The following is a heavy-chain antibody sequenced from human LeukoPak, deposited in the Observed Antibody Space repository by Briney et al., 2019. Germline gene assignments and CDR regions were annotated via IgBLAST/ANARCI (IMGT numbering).Heavy chain of an antibody. CDR2: ISSSGRTM. CDR3: AKDWGTTGTTGWLFDY. Sequence: GGSLRLSCAASGFNFSNYEMNWVRQAPGKGLEWVSYISSSGRTMYYADSVKGRYTISRDNAENTLYLQMNSLRVEDTAMYYCAKDWGTTGTTGWLFDYWGQGTLVTVSS. V-gene: IGHV3-48*03. D-gene: IGHD1-1*01. CDR1: GFNFSNYE. J-gene: IGHJ4*02.